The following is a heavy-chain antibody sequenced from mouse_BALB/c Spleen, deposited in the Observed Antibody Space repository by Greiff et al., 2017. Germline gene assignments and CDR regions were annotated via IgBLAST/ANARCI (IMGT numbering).Heavy chain of an antibody. J-gene: IGHJ1*01. CDR2: ISYSGST. CDR3: AIWDGWYFDV. Sequence: EVQLQQSGPGLVKPSQSLSLTCTVTGYSITSDYAWNWIRQFPGNTLEWMGYISYSGSTSYNPSLKSRISITRDTSKNQFFLQLNSVTTEDTATYYCAIWDGWYFDVWGAGTTVTVSS. V-gene: IGHV3-2*02. D-gene: IGHD4-1*01. CDR1: GYSITSDYA.